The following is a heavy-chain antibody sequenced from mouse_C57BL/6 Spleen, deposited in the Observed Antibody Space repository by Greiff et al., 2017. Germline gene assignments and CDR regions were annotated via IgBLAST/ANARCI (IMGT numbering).Heavy chain of an antibody. Sequence: EVQLVESGGGLVQPKGSLKLSCAASGFSFTTYAMNWVRQAPGQGLEWVGRIRRTSNNYASYYADSVKDRFTISRDDSESMLYLHMNNLRTEDTAMYYCERHVYDAMDYWGQGTSVTVSS. V-gene: IGHV10-1*01. J-gene: IGHJ4*01. CDR1: GFSFTTYA. CDR3: ERHVYDAMDY. CDR2: IRRTSNNYAS.